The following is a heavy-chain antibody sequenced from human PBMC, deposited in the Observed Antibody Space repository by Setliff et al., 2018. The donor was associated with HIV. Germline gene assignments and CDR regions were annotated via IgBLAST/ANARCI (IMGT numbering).Heavy chain of an antibody. Sequence: PGGSLRLSCASSGFTFSSYAMTWVRQAPGKGLECVAGISGSGGDTYYADSVKGRFVISREKSKSTLYLQMNSLRAEDTAVYYCAKKTAAYTSGSWLHYWGQGTLVTGSS. D-gene: IGHD3-10*01. V-gene: IGHV3-23*01. CDR3: AKKTAAYTSGSWLHY. CDR2: ISGSGGDT. J-gene: IGHJ4*02. CDR1: GFTFSSYA.